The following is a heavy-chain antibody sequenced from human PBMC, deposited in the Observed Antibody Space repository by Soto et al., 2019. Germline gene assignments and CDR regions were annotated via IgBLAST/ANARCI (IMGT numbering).Heavy chain of an antibody. J-gene: IGHJ5*01. D-gene: IGHD3-10*02. Sequence: PSETLSLTCTVSGGSISSISYYWGWIRQPPGKGLEWIGSIYYTGSSYYNPSLKSRVTISVDTSKNQFSLKLSSVTAADTAVYYCARLLGPRDECSRFDFRGQGAMVTV. V-gene: IGHV4-39*01. CDR3: ARLLGPRDECSRFDF. CDR2: IYYTGSS. CDR1: GGSISSISYY.